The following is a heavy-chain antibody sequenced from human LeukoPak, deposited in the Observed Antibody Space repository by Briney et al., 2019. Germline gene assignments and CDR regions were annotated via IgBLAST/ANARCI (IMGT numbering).Heavy chain of an antibody. Sequence: PGGSLRLSCAASGFTFSNYAMNWVRQAPGKGLEWVSSISGSGDSTYYADSVKGRFTVSRDNSKNTLYLQMSSLRAGDTAVYYCAKAGHYGSGSYYSDYWGRGTLVTVSS. CDR1: GFTFSNYA. V-gene: IGHV3-23*01. J-gene: IGHJ4*02. CDR3: AKAGHYGSGSYYSDY. CDR2: ISGSGDST. D-gene: IGHD3-10*01.